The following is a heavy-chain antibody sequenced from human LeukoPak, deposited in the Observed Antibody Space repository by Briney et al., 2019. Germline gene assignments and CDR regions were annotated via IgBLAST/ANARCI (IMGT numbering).Heavy chain of an antibody. V-gene: IGHV3-48*01. D-gene: IGHD3-10*01. CDR3: ARDLDYYGSGNDY. CDR2: ISSSSSTI. J-gene: IGHJ4*02. Sequence: GGSLRLSCAASGFTFSSYSMNWVRQAPGKGLEWVSYISSSSSTIYYADSVKGRFTISRDNAKNSLYLQMNSLRAEDTAVYYCARDLDYYGSGNDYWGQGTLVTVSS. CDR1: GFTFSSYS.